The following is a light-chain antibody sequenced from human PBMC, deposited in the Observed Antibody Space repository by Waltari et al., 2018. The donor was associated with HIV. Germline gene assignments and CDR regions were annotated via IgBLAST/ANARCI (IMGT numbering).Light chain of an antibody. CDR3: SSYAGSNNLG. CDR1: SSDVGGYNY. Sequence: QSALTQPPSASGSPGQPVTLSCTGTSSDVGGYNYVYGYQQHPGKAPKLMIYEVSKRPSGFPDRFSGSKSGNTASLTVSGLQAEDEADYYCSSYAGSNNLGFGGGTKLTVL. V-gene: IGLV2-8*01. J-gene: IGLJ2*01. CDR2: EVS.